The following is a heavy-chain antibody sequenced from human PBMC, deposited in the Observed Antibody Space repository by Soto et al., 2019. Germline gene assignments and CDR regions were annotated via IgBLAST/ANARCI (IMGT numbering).Heavy chain of an antibody. D-gene: IGHD6-19*01. CDR1: GGTFSTYA. CDR3: ARPKGSYSSGYYYFDY. Sequence: QVQLVQSGAEVKQPGSSVKVSCKTSGGTFSTYAIYWVRQAPGQGLEWMGAIITLFGTADYAQKFQGRVTITADESTSTAYMEPSSLRSEDTAVYYCARPKGSYSSGYYYFDYWGQGTLVTVSS. J-gene: IGHJ4*02. V-gene: IGHV1-69*01. CDR2: IITLFGTA.